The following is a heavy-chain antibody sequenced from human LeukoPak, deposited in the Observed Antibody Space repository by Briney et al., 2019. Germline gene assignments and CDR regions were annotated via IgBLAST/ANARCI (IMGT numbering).Heavy chain of an antibody. CDR1: GFTFSSYS. CDR3: ARDRIAARDWFDP. J-gene: IGHJ5*02. CDR2: ISSSSSYI. V-gene: IGHV3-21*01. Sequence: GGSLRLSCAASGFTFSSYSMNWVRQAPGKGLEWVSSISSSSSYIYYADSVKGRFTISRDNAKNSLYLQMNSLRAEDTAVYYCARDRIAARDWFDPWGQGTLVTVSP. D-gene: IGHD6-6*01.